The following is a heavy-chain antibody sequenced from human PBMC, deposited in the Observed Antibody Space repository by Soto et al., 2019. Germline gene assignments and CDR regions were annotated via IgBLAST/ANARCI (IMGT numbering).Heavy chain of an antibody. Sequence: SETLSLTCTVSGGSISSSSYYWGWIRQPPGKGLEWIGSIYYSGSTYYNPSLKSRVTTSVDTSKNQFSLKLSSVTAADTAVYYCARRIVVVPAAIYYYYGMDVWGQGTTVTVSS. CDR1: GGSISSSSYY. D-gene: IGHD2-2*01. V-gene: IGHV4-39*01. CDR2: IYYSGST. CDR3: ARRIVVVPAAIYYYYGMDV. J-gene: IGHJ6*02.